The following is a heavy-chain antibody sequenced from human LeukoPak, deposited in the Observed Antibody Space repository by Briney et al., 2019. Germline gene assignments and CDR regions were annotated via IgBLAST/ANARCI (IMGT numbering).Heavy chain of an antibody. Sequence: SETLSLTCTVSGGSISSYYWSWIPQPPGKGLEWSGYIYDSGSTKYKPSLKSRVTISVDTSNNQFSLKLSSVTAADTAVYYCAIDCSSTSCYGTFDYWGQGTLVTVSS. V-gene: IGHV4-59*01. CDR2: IYDSGST. CDR1: GGSISSYY. J-gene: IGHJ4*02. D-gene: IGHD2-2*01. CDR3: AIDCSSTSCYGTFDY.